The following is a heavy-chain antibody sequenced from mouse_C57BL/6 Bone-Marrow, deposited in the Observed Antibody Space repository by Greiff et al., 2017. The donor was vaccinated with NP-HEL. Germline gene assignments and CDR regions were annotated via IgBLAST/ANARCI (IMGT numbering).Heavy chain of an antibody. V-gene: IGHV7-1*01. CDR1: GFTFSDFY. CDR2: SRNKANDYTT. CDR3: ARDRYDYDGAMDY. J-gene: IGHJ4*01. D-gene: IGHD2-4*01. Sequence: EVKLVESGGGLVQSGRSLRLSCATSGFTFSDFYMEWVRQAPGKGLEWIAASRNKANDYTTEYSASVKGRFIVSRDTSQSILYLQMNALRAEDTAIYYCARDRYDYDGAMDYWGQGTSVTVSS.